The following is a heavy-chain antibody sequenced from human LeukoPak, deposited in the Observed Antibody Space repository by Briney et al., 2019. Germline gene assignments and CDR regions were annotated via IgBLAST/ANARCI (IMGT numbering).Heavy chain of an antibody. Sequence: SETLSLTCAVYVGSFSGYYWTWIRQPPGKGLEWIGEINHSGSTNCNPSLKSRVTISVDTSKNQFSLKMTSVTAADTAVYYCARTLLGSVAGPFDYWGQGTLVTVSS. D-gene: IGHD6-19*01. CDR1: VGSFSGYY. CDR2: INHSGST. V-gene: IGHV4-34*01. J-gene: IGHJ4*02. CDR3: ARTLLGSVAGPFDY.